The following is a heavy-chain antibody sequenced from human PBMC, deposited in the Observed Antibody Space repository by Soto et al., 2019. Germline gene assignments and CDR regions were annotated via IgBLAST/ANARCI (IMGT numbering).Heavy chain of an antibody. CDR3: ARGGSCSGGSCYPGSVSNYGMDV. D-gene: IGHD2-15*01. CDR1: GGSISSYY. V-gene: IGHV4-59*01. Sequence: PSETLSLTCTVSGGSISSYYWSWIRQPPGKGLEWIGYIYYSGSTNYNPSPKSRVTISVDTSKNQFSLKLSSVTAADTAVYYCARGGSCSGGSCYPGSVSNYGMDVWGQGTTVTVSS. J-gene: IGHJ6*02. CDR2: IYYSGST.